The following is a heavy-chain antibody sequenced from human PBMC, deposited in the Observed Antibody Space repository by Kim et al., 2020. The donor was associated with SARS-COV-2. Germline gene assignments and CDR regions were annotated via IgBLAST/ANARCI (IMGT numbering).Heavy chain of an antibody. CDR1: GGSISSYY. Sequence: SETLSLTCTVSGGSISSYYWSWIRQPPGKGLEWIGYIYYSGSTNYNPSLKSRVTISVDTSKNQFSLKLSSVTAADTAVYYCARYSPGGFDYWGQGTLVTVSS. CDR2: IYYSGST. V-gene: IGHV4-59*13. CDR3: ARYSPGGFDY. J-gene: IGHJ4*02. D-gene: IGHD2-21*01.